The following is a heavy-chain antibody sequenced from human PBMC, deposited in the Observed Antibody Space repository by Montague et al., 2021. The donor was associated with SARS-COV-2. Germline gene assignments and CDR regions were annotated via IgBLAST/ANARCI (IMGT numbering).Heavy chain of an antibody. CDR3: AREVIVGGYSYGYWY. J-gene: IGHJ4*02. D-gene: IGHD5-18*01. CDR1: GYTLTSYG. CDR2: ISACNGNT. V-gene: IGHV1-18*01. Sequence: SVKVSCKASGYTLTSYGISWVRQAPGQGLEWMGWISACNGNTNYXQKLQGRVTMTTDTSTSTAYMELRSLRSDDTAVYYCAREVIVGGYSYGYWYWGQGTLVTVSS.